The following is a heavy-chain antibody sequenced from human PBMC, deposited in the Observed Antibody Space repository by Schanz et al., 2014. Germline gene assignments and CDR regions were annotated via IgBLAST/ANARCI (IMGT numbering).Heavy chain of an antibody. Sequence: EVQLLESGGGLVQPGGSLRLSCASSGFSFTTYAMSWVRQAPGKGLEWVSSISSGGGSTYYADSVKGRFTISRDNSKNTLYLQMKSLRAEDTAVYHCVSSGSYSSYAFWGQGTLVTVSS. CDR1: GFSFTTYA. J-gene: IGHJ4*02. V-gene: IGHV3-23*01. CDR2: ISSGGGST. D-gene: IGHD3-10*01. CDR3: VSSGSYSSYAF.